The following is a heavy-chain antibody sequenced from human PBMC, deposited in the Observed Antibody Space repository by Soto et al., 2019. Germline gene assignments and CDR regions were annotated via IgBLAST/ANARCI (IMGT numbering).Heavy chain of an antibody. CDR1: GGTFRSYA. Sequence: QVQLVQSGAEVREPGSSVKVSCEASGGTFRSYAINWVRQAPGQGLEWMGGIIPMFGKPNYAEKFLGRVTISAAESTRTAYMEVTRLKSEDTAVYYCARSMETNYFDSMDVWGLGTTVTVSS. D-gene: IGHD2-8*01. CDR3: ARSMETNYFDSMDV. V-gene: IGHV1-69*01. CDR2: IIPMFGKP. J-gene: IGHJ6*02.